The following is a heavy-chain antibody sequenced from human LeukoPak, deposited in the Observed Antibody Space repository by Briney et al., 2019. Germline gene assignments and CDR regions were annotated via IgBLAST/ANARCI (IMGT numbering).Heavy chain of an antibody. CDR1: GGSISSYY. D-gene: IGHD6-13*01. J-gene: IGHJ6*02. CDR3: ARDGKQLGLYGMDV. V-gene: IGHV4-59*01. Sequence: SETLSLTCTVSGGSISSYYWSWIRQPPGKGLEWIGYIYYSGSTNYNPSLKSRATISVDTSKNQFSLKLSSVTAADTAVYYCARDGKQLGLYGMDVWGQGTTVTVSS. CDR2: IYYSGST.